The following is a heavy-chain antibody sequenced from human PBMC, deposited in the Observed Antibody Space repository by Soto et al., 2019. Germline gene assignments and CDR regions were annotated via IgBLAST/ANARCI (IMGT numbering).Heavy chain of an antibody. CDR3: AADSAYN. J-gene: IGHJ4*02. Sequence: ASVKVSCKASGYTFTSYGISWVRQAPGQGLEWMGIITPSGGSTNYAQKFQGRVTMTRDTSASTAYMELSSLRSEDTAVYYCAADSAYNWGQGTLVTVSS. CDR2: ITPSGGST. V-gene: IGHV1-46*01. CDR1: GYTFTSYG. D-gene: IGHD2-21*01.